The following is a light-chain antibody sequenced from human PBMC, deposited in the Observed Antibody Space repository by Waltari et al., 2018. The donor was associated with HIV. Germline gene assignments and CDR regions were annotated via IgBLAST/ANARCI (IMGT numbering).Light chain of an antibody. J-gene: IGLJ1*01. CDR1: SSDVGGYNY. V-gene: IGLV2-23*02. CDR2: DVS. Sequence: QSALTQPASVSGSPGQSITISCTGTSSDVGGYNYVSWYQQNPGKAPKLMIYDVSKRPSGVSNRFSGSQSGNTASLTISGLQAEDEADYYCCSYAGSRRVFGTGTKVTVL. CDR3: CSYAGSRRV.